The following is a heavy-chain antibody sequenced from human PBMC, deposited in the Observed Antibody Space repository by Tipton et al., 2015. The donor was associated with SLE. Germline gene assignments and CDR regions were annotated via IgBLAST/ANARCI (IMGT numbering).Heavy chain of an antibody. CDR2: IYYSGTT. CDR3: ASVAGTSYNWFDP. D-gene: IGHD6-19*01. Sequence: TLSLTCAVYGGSFSGYYWSWIRQPPGKGLEWIGSIYYSGTTYYNPSLKSRVTISVDMSKNQLSLRLSSVTAADTAVYYCASVAGTSYNWFDPWGQGTLVTVSS. CDR1: GGSFSGYY. J-gene: IGHJ5*02. V-gene: IGHV4-34*01.